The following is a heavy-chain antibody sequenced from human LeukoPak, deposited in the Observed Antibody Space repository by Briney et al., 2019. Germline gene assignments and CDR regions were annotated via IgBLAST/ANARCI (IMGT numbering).Heavy chain of an antibody. D-gene: IGHD3-22*01. J-gene: IGHJ4*02. Sequence: SVKVSCKASGGTFSSYAISWVRQAPGQGLEWMGGIIPIFGTANYAQKFQGRVTMTRDTSTSTVYMELSSLRSEDTAVYYCARGGEGVHYYDSVGYYWGQGTLVTVSS. CDR1: GGTFSSYA. CDR2: IIPIFGTA. V-gene: IGHV1-69*05. CDR3: ARGGEGVHYYDSVGYY.